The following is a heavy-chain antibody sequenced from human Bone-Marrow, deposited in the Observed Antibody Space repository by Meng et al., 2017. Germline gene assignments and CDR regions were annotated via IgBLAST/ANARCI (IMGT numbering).Heavy chain of an antibody. CDR3: ARGQYFSWWELLPAFWFDP. J-gene: IGHJ5*02. D-gene: IGHD1-26*01. CDR1: GGSISSSNW. Sequence: VQLQGAGPGLVKPSGTLSLTCAVSGGSISSSNWWSWVRQPPGKGLEWIGEIYHSGSTNYNPSLKRRVTISVDKSKNQFSLKLSSVTAADTAVYYCARGQYFSWWELLPAFWFDPWGQGTLVTVSS. V-gene: IGHV4-4*02. CDR2: IYHSGST.